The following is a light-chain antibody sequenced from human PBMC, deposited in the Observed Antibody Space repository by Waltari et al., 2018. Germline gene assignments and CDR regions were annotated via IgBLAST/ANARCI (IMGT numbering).Light chain of an antibody. CDR2: DIT. CDR3: LLSYSGVRV. V-gene: IGLV7-46*01. J-gene: IGLJ3*02. CDR1: ARAVTSSHY. Sequence: QAVVTQEPSLTVSPGGTVTLPCGSSARAVTSSHYPYWSQQKPRQAPRTLIYDITSRHSWTPARFSGSLLGGKVALTLSGAQPEDEADYYCLLSYSGVRVFGGGTKLTVL.